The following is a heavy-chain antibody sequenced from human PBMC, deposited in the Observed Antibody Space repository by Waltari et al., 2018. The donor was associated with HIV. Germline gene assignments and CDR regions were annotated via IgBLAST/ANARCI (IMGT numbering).Heavy chain of an antibody. J-gene: IGHJ6*02. V-gene: IGHV4-39*07. CDR2: IYYSGST. CDR3: ARIDVQQLVISNYYYGMDV. D-gene: IGHD6-6*01. Sequence: QLQLQESGPGLVKPSETLSLTCTVSVGSISSRSYYWGWIRQPPGKGLEWIGSIYYSGSTYYNPSLKSRVTISVDTSKNQFSLKLSSVTAADTAVYYCARIDVQQLVISNYYYGMDVWGQGTTVTVSS. CDR1: VGSISSRSYY.